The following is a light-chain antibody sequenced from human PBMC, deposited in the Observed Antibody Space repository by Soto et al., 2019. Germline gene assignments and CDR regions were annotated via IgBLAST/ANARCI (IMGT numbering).Light chain of an antibody. Sequence: EIVLTQSPGTLSLSPGERATLSCRASQSVSSSYLAWYQQKPGQAPRLLIYGTSSRATAIPDRFSGSGSGTDFTLTISRLEPDYFAVYYCQQHRTSSTPLGHGTKADIK. J-gene: IGKJ1*01. CDR3: QQHRTSSTP. CDR1: QSVSSSY. CDR2: GTS. V-gene: IGKV3-20*01.